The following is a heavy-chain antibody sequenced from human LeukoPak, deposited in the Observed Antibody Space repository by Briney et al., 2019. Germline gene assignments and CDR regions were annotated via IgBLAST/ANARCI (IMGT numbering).Heavy chain of an antibody. J-gene: IGHJ4*02. CDR2: IYYSGNT. D-gene: IGHD6-13*01. CDR3: ATHSAAAAVYLDY. CDR1: GGFISGYY. V-gene: IGHV4-59*08. Sequence: SETLSLTCTVSGGFISGYYWSWIRQPPGKGLEWIGYIYYSGNTNYNPSLKSRVTTSVDTSKNQFSLKLSSVTAADTAVYYCATHSAAAAVYLDYWGQGTLVTVSS.